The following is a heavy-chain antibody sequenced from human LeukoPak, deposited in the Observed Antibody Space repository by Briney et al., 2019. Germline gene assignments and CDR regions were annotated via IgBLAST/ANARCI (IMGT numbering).Heavy chain of an antibody. CDR3: AKEGHGDLEYYFDY. CDR1: GFTFSSYA. V-gene: IGHV3-23*01. J-gene: IGHJ4*02. Sequence: GGSLRLSCAASGFTFSSYAMSWVRQAPGKGLEWVSGNSGSGGSTYYADSVKGRFTISRDNSKNTLYLQMNSLRAEDTAVYYCAKEGHGDLEYYFDYWGQGTLVTVSS. CDR2: NSGSGGST. D-gene: IGHD2-21*01.